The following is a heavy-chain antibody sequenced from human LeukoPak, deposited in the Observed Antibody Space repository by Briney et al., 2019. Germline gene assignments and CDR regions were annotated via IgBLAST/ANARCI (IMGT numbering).Heavy chain of an antibody. CDR2: IVVGSGNT. J-gene: IGHJ3*02. CDR1: GFTFTSSA. D-gene: IGHD3-3*01. Sequence: GTSVKVSCKASGFTFTSSAMQWVRQARGQRLEWIGWIVVGSGNTNYAQKFRERVTITRDMSTSTAYMELSSLRSEDTAVYNCAAATYYDFWSGYPDAFDIWGQGTMVTVSS. V-gene: IGHV1-58*02. CDR3: AAATYYDFWSGYPDAFDI.